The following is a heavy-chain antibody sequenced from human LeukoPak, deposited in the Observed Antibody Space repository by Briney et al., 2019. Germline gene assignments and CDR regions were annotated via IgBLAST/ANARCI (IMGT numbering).Heavy chain of an antibody. CDR2: IYSGGTT. Sequence: GGSLRLSCAASGFTVSSNYMSWVRQAPGKGLEWVSVIYSGGTTYYADSVKGRFTISRDNSKNTLYLQMNSLRAEDTAVYYCARDAAGRPLDFWSQGTLVTVSS. V-gene: IGHV3-53*01. J-gene: IGHJ4*02. D-gene: IGHD6-13*01. CDR3: ARDAAGRPLDF. CDR1: GFTVSSNY.